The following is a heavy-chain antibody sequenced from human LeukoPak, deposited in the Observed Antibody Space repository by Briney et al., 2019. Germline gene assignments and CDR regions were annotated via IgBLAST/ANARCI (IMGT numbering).Heavy chain of an antibody. J-gene: IGHJ5*02. CDR3: ASIDTERAMTIFGVVIIP. V-gene: IGHV4-59*08. CDR1: GGSISSYY. D-gene: IGHD3-3*01. Sequence: SETLSLTCTVSGGSISSYYWSWIRQPPGKGLEWIGYIYYSGSTNYNPSLKSRVTISVDTSKNQISLKLSSVTAADTAVYYWASIDTERAMTIFGVVIIPWGQGTLVTVSS. CDR2: IYYSGST.